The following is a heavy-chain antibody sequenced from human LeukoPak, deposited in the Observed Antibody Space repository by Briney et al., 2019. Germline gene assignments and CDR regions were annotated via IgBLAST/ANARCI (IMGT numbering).Heavy chain of an antibody. V-gene: IGHV3-7*01. J-gene: IGHJ4*02. CDR1: GFTFSSYW. CDR2: IKQDGSEK. CDR3: ARAPMRQGFDY. Sequence: GGSLRLSCVASGFTFSSYWMSWVRQAPGKGLEWVANIKQDGSEKYYVDSVKGRFTISRDNAKNSLYLQMNSLRAEDTAVYYCARAPMRQGFDYWGQGTLVTVSS. D-gene: IGHD6-25*01.